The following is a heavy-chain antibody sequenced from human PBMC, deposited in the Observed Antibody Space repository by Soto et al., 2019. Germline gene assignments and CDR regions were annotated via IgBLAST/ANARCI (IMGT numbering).Heavy chain of an antibody. D-gene: IGHD3-9*01. J-gene: IGHJ5*02. V-gene: IGHV1-18*01. CDR1: GYTFTSYG. Sequence: ASVKVSCKASGYTFTSYGISWVRQAPGQGLEWMGWISAYNGNTNYAQRLQGRVTMTTDTSTSTAYVELRSLRSDDTAVYYCARESGYYDILTGYRPKWFDPWGQGTLVTVSS. CDR3: ARESGYYDILTGYRPKWFDP. CDR2: ISAYNGNT.